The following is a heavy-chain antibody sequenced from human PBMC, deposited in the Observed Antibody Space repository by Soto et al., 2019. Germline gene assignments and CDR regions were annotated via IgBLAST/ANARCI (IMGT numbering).Heavy chain of an antibody. CDR2: IYPGVSYT. Sequence: PGESLKISCKGSGYSFTSYWIGWVRQMPGKGLEWMGIIYPGVSYTRYSPSFQGQVTISADKSISTAYLQWSSLKASDAAMYYCARWPAKGIAAAGNVYYGMDVWGQGTTVTVSS. V-gene: IGHV5-51*01. CDR1: GYSFTSYW. D-gene: IGHD6-13*01. CDR3: ARWPAKGIAAAGNVYYGMDV. J-gene: IGHJ6*02.